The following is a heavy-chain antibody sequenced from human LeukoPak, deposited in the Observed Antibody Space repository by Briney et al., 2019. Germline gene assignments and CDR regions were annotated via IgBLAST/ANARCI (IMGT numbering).Heavy chain of an antibody. J-gene: IGHJ4*03. CDR1: GFSFSSYS. Sequence: GGSLRLSCTGSGFSFSSYSMNWVRQTPGKGLEWVSFISSGGRYIYYADSVKGRFTVSRDNAKNSLYLQMNSLRAEDTAVYYCARPTSSGWYSHWGQGTVVTVSS. CDR3: ARPTSSGWYSH. D-gene: IGHD6-19*01. V-gene: IGHV3-21*01. CDR2: ISSGGRYI.